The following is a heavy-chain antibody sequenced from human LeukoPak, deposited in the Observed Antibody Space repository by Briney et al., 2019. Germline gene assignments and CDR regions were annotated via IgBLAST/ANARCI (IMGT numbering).Heavy chain of an antibody. V-gene: IGHV3-23*01. CDR3: ARVREVYYYYGMDV. Sequence: GGSLRLSCAASGFTFSSYGMSWVRQAPGKGLEWVSGISGSGGSTYYADSVKGRFTISRDNSKNTLYLQMNSLRAEDTAVYYCARVREVYYYYGMDVWGQGTTVTVSS. J-gene: IGHJ6*02. CDR2: ISGSGGST. CDR1: GFTFSSYG.